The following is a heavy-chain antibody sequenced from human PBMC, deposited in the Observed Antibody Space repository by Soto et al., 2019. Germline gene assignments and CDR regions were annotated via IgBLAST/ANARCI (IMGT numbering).Heavy chain of an antibody. J-gene: IGHJ4*02. CDR2: ISHDGSEK. D-gene: IGHD4-4*01. CDR3: AKDKIYSWSLDY. CDR1: GFTFSTYG. Sequence: QVLLVESGGGVVQPGRSLRLSFATSGFTFSTYGMHWVRQAPGKGLEWVALISHDGSEKHYADSVKGRFTISRDNSKNTQDLQMNGLRAEDTAVYYCAKDKIYSWSLDYWGQGILVTVSS. V-gene: IGHV3-30*18.